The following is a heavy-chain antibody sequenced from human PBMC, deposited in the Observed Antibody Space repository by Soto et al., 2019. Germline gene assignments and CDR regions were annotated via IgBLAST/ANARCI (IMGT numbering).Heavy chain of an antibody. CDR3: ARDTGWYGHYYYGMDV. J-gene: IGHJ6*02. Sequence: SLRLSCAASGFTFSSYWMSWVRQAPGKGLEWVANIKQDGSEKYYVDSVKGRFTISRDNAKNSLYLQMNSLRAEDTAVYYCARDTGWYGHYYYGMDVWGQGTTVTVSS. CDR1: GFTFSSYW. CDR2: IKQDGSEK. V-gene: IGHV3-7*05. D-gene: IGHD6-19*01.